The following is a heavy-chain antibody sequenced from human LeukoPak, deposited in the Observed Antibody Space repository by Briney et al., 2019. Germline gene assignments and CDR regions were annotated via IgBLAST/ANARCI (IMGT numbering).Heavy chain of an antibody. CDR2: ISWNGGSI. CDR1: GFTFDDYA. J-gene: IGHJ6*02. D-gene: IGHD6-19*01. Sequence: GRSLRLSCAASGFTFDDYAMHWVRQAPGKGLEWVSGISWNGGSIGYTDSVRGRFTISRDNAKNSLYPQMNSLRAEDTAVYYCVKDLRAVNYYGMDVWGQGTTVIVSS. V-gene: IGHV3-9*01. CDR3: VKDLRAVNYYGMDV.